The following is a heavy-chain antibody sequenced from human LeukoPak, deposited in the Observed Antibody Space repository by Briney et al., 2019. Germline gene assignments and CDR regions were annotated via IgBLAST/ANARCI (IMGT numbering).Heavy chain of an antibody. J-gene: IGHJ4*02. CDR2: SNAGNGNT. Sequence: GASVKVSCKASGYTFTSYAMHWVRQAPGQRLEWMGWSNAGNGNTKYSQEFQGRVTITRDTSASTAYMELNSLRAEDTAVYYCARWSRVGSGLYYIDDWGQGTLVTVSS. CDR3: ARWSRVGSGLYYIDD. V-gene: IGHV1-3*02. D-gene: IGHD6-25*01. CDR1: GYTFTSYA.